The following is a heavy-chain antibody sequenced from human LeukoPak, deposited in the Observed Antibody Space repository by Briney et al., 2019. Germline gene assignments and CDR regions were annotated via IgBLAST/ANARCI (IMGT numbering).Heavy chain of an antibody. CDR1: GGSISSSSYY. V-gene: IGHV4-39*01. Sequence: SETLSLTCTVSGGSISSSSYYWSWIRQPPGKGLEWIGEINHSGSTNYNPSLKSRVTISVDTSKNQFSLKLSSVTAADTAVYYCARHVSLNFDYWGQGTLVTVSS. CDR2: INHSGST. D-gene: IGHD2-8*01. J-gene: IGHJ4*02. CDR3: ARHVSLNFDY.